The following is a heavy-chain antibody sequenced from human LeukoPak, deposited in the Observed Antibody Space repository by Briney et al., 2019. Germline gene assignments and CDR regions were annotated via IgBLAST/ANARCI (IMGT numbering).Heavy chain of an antibody. D-gene: IGHD5-24*01. CDR2: ISSSSSYI. J-gene: IGHJ4*02. Sequence: AGGSLRLSCAASGFTFSSYSMNWVRQAPGKGLEWVSSISSSSSYIYYADSVKGRLTISRDNAKNSLYLQMNSLRAEDTAVYYCARDGGRWLQFYYFDYWGQGTLVTVSS. V-gene: IGHV3-21*01. CDR1: GFTFSSYS. CDR3: ARDGGRWLQFYYFDY.